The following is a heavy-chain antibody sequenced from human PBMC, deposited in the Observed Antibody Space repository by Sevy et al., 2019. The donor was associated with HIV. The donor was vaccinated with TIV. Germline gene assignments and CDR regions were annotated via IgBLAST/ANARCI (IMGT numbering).Heavy chain of an antibody. V-gene: IGHV1-24*01. CDR2: FDPEDGAT. CDR1: GSTLSRLS. J-gene: IGHJ4*02. D-gene: IGHD3-22*01. CDR3: ATTKDYYESYGSPFDY. Sequence: ASVKVSCKVSGSTLSRLSMHWVRQVPGKGLEWMASFDPEDGATFYARKFQGRVTMTEDTSTDTAYMELSSLRSEDTAVYFCATTKDYYESYGSPFDYWGQGTLVTVSS.